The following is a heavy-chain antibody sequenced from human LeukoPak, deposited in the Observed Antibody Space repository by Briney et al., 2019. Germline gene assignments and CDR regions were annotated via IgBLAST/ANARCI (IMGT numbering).Heavy chain of an antibody. V-gene: IGHV4-4*07. D-gene: IGHD4-23*01. J-gene: IGHJ5*02. CDR1: GSYISSYY. Sequence: SEPLSLPCTVSGSYISSYYWSCNRQPALKGQEWIGRIYTSGSTNYNPSLKSRVTMSVDASKNQFSLKLSSVTAADTAVYYCARDLSGGSFDPWGQGTLVTVSS. CDR3: ARDLSGGSFDP. CDR2: IYTSGST.